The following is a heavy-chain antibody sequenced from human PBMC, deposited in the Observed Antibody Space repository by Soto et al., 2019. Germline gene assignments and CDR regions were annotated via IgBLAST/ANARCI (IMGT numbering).Heavy chain of an antibody. CDR1: GGSFSGYY. Sequence: PSETLSLTGVYGGSFSGYYWSWIRQSPVKGLEWIGEINHSGSTNNYNPSLKSRVTISVDTSKKQISLKLTSVTAADTAVYYCATDSTSRYYGMDVWGQGTTVTVSS. D-gene: IGHD2-2*01. V-gene: IGHV4-34*01. CDR3: ATDSTSRYYGMDV. J-gene: IGHJ6*02. CDR2: INHSGST.